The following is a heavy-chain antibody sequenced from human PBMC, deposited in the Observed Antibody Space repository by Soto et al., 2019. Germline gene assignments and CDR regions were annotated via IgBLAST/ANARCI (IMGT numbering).Heavy chain of an antibody. CDR1: GGSFSGYY. D-gene: IGHD3-22*01. V-gene: IGHV4-59*12. Sequence: PSETLSLTCAVYGGSFSGYYWSWIRQTPGKGLEWIGYVYFSGSTNYNPSLKSRVTISVDTSKNQFSLKLSSVTAADTAVYYCARGRKYYYDSSGYYRLDYWGQGTLVTVSS. CDR2: VYFSGST. CDR3: ARGRKYYYDSSGYYRLDY. J-gene: IGHJ4*02.